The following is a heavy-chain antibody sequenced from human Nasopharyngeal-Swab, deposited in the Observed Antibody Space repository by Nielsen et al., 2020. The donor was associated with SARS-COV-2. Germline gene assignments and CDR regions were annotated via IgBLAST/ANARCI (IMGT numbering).Heavy chain of an antibody. Sequence: GGSLRLSCKGSGSSFTNYWIGWVRQLPGKGLEWMGIFYRGDSDTRYSPSFQGQATISAVKSIGTAYLQWSSLKASDTAMYFCARLGIAAAAGTFDIWGQGTMVTVSS. D-gene: IGHD6-13*01. CDR1: GSSFTNYW. CDR2: FYRGDSDT. V-gene: IGHV5-51*01. J-gene: IGHJ3*02. CDR3: ARLGIAAAAGTFDI.